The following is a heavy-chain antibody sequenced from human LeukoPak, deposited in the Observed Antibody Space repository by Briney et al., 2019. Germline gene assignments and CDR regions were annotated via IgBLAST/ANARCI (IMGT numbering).Heavy chain of an antibody. Sequence: SETLSLTCSVSGDSISNSRYYWGCIRQPPGKGLEWIGSIYYSGSTYYNPSLKSRVTISVDTSKNQFSLKLSSVTAADTAVYYCARQDYDTNPDYWGQGALVTVSS. CDR1: GDSISNSRYY. V-gene: IGHV4-39*01. J-gene: IGHJ4*02. D-gene: IGHD3-9*01. CDR3: ARQDYDTNPDY. CDR2: IYYSGST.